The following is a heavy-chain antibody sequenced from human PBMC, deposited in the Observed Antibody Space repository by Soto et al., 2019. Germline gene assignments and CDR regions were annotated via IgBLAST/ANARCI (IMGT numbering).Heavy chain of an antibody. Sequence: SETLSLTCTVSGGSISSSSYYWGWIRQPPGKGLEWIGSIYYSGSTYYNPSLKSRVTISVDTSKNQFSLKLSSVTAADTAVYYCAAIMGNLFDYWGQGTLVTVSS. J-gene: IGHJ4*02. CDR2: IYYSGST. D-gene: IGHD2-8*01. CDR1: GGSISSSSYY. CDR3: AAIMGNLFDY. V-gene: IGHV4-39*01.